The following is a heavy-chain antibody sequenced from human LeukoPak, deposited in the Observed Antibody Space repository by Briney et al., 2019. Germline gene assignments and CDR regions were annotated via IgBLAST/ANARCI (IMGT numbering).Heavy chain of an antibody. CDR3: AKVGSMLVVVHYFDY. D-gene: IGHD3-22*01. V-gene: IGHV3-23*01. CDR2: ISGSGGST. J-gene: IGHJ4*02. Sequence: GGSLRLSCAASGFTFSSYAMSWVRQAPGEGVEWVSAISGSGGSTYYADSVKGRFTISRDNSKNTLYLQMNSLRAEDTAVYYCAKVGSMLVVVHYFDYWGQGTLVTVSS. CDR1: GFTFSSYA.